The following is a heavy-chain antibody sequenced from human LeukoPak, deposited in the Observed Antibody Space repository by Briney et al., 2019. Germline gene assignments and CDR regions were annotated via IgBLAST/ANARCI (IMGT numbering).Heavy chain of an antibody. V-gene: IGHV4-59*01. D-gene: IGHD2-21*01. J-gene: IGHJ4*02. Sequence: SETLSLTCTVSGGSISSYYWSWIRQPPGKGLEWIGYIYYSGSTSYNPSFKSRVTISVDTSKNQFSLKLSSVTAADTAVYYCARYDVVEGYYFDYWGQGTLVTVSS. CDR2: IYYSGST. CDR3: ARYDVVEGYYFDY. CDR1: GGSISSYY.